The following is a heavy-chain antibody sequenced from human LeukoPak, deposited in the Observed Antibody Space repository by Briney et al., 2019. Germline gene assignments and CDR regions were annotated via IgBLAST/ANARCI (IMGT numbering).Heavy chain of an antibody. V-gene: IGHV1-46*01. CDR2: INPSGDST. J-gene: IGHJ4*02. CDR1: GYTFTINH. Sequence: GASVKISCTASGYTFTINHIHWVRQAPGQGLEWMGVINPSGDSTTYAQNFQGRVTMTRDTSTSTVYMELRSLRPEDTAIYYCAKLATSDTGETYWGQGTLVTVSS. D-gene: IGHD3-16*01. CDR3: AKLATSDTGETY.